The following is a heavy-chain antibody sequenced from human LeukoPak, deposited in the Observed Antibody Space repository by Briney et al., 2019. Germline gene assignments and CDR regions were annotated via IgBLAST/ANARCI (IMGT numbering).Heavy chain of an antibody. V-gene: IGHV3-30*19. D-gene: IGHD3/OR15-3a*01. CDR3: ARPLGRDYYYGMDV. Sequence: GRSLRLSCAACGFTFSSYGMHWVRQAPGKGLEWVAVISYDGSNKYYADSVKGRFTISRDNSKNTLYLQMNSLRAEDTAVYYCARPLGRDYYYGMDVWGKGTTVTVSS. CDR2: ISYDGSNK. CDR1: GFTFSSYG. J-gene: IGHJ6*04.